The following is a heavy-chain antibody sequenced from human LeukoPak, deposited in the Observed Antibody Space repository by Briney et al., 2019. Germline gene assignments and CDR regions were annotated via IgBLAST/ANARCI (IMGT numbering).Heavy chain of an antibody. CDR3: ARDQGDGSGYSDY. V-gene: IGHV3-23*01. J-gene: IGHJ4*02. CDR1: GFTFSSYG. D-gene: IGHD3-22*01. CDR2: ISGSGINT. Sequence: GGTLRLSCAASGFTFSSYGMNWVRQAPRKGLEWVSAISGSGINTYYADSVKGRFTIPRDNSKNTLYLQMNSLRAEDTAVYYCARDQGDGSGYSDYWGQGTLVTVSS.